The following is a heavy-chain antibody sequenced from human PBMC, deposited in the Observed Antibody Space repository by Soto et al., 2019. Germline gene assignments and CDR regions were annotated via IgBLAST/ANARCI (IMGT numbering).Heavy chain of an antibody. CDR1: GFTFSSYW. D-gene: IGHD6-13*01. Sequence: HPGGSLRLACAASGFTFSSYWMSWVRQAPGKGLEWVANIKQDGSEKYYVDSVKGRFTISRDNAKNSLYLQMNSLRAEDTAVYYCARDRPPWYSSRIDPGMDVWGQGTTVTVSS. V-gene: IGHV3-7*03. CDR2: IKQDGSEK. CDR3: ARDRPPWYSSRIDPGMDV. J-gene: IGHJ6*02.